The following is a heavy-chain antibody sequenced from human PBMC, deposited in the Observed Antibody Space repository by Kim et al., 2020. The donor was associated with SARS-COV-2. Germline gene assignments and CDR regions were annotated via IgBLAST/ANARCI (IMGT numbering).Heavy chain of an antibody. V-gene: IGHV3-30*18. Sequence: GGSLRLSCAASGFTFSSYGMHWVRQAPGKGLEWVAVISYDGSNKYYADSVKGRFTISRDNSKNTLYLQMNSLRAEDTAVYYCAKDPYYYDSSGYHDYWG. CDR3: AKDPYYYDSSGYHDY. D-gene: IGHD3-22*01. CDR2: ISYDGSNK. CDR1: GFTFSSYG. J-gene: IGHJ4*01.